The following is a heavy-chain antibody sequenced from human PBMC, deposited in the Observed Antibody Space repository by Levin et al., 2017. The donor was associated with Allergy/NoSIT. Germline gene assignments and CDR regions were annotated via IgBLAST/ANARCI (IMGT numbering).Heavy chain of an antibody. CDR3: ARDQGMVRGVIITQPMGY. CDR1: GFTFSSYG. Sequence: GGSLRLSCAASGFTFSSYGMHWVRQAPGKGLEWVAVIWYDGSNKYYADSVKGRFTISRDNSKNTLYLQMNSLRAEDTAVYYCARDQGMVRGVIITQPMGYWGQGTLVTVSS. V-gene: IGHV3-33*01. CDR2: IWYDGSNK. D-gene: IGHD3-10*01. J-gene: IGHJ4*02.